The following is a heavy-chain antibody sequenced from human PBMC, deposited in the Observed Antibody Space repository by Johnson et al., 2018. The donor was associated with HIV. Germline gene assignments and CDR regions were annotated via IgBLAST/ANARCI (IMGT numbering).Heavy chain of an antibody. CDR2: IKQDGSEK. Sequence: EVQLVESGGGLVKPGGSLRLSCAASGFTFSNAWMSWVRQAPGKGLEWVANIKQDGSEKYYVDSVKGRFTISRDDTKNTLYLQMNSLRAEDTAVYYCAKDYQNSTSRWYNDAFDIWGQGTMVTVSS. J-gene: IGHJ3*02. CDR3: AKDYQNSTSRWYNDAFDI. CDR1: GFTFSNAW. D-gene: IGHD6-13*01. V-gene: IGHV3-7*03.